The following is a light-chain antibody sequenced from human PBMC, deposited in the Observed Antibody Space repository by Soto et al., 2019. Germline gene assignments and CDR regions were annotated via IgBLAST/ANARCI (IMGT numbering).Light chain of an antibody. CDR2: GAS. Sequence: EIVLTQSPGTLSLSPGERATLSCRASQSVSSSYLAWYQQKPGQAPRLLIYGASTRATGIPDRFSGSGSGTDYTLTISRLEPEDFAVYYCQQYCSSLPVTFGPGTKVDIK. V-gene: IGKV3-20*01. CDR3: QQYCSSLPVT. J-gene: IGKJ3*01. CDR1: QSVSSSY.